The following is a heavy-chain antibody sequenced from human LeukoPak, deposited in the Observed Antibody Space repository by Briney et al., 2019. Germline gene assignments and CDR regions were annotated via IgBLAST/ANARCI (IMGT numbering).Heavy chain of an antibody. V-gene: IGHV1-69*13. CDR1: GGTFSSYA. J-gene: IGHJ6*02. Sequence: ASVKVSCKASGGTFSSYAISWVRQAPGQGLEWLGGIIPIFGTANYAQKFQGRVTITADESTSTAYMELSSLRSEDTAVYYCASWRQLGRLGTYYYYGMDVWGQGTTVTVSS. CDR2: IIPIFGTA. D-gene: IGHD1-1*01. CDR3: ASWRQLGRLGTYYYYGMDV.